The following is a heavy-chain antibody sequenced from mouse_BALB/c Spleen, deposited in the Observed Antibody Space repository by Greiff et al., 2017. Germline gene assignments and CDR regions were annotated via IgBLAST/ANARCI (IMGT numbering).Heavy chain of an antibody. Sequence: VQLQQSGAELVKPGASVKLSCTASGFNIKDTYMHWVKQRPEQGLEWIGRIDPANGNTKYDPKFQGKATITADTSSNTAYLQLSSLTSEDTAVYYCAREDFITTAGYFDYWGQGTTLTVSS. CDR2: IDPANGNT. J-gene: IGHJ2*01. CDR3: AREDFITTAGYFDY. D-gene: IGHD1-2*01. CDR1: GFNIKDTY. V-gene: IGHV14-3*02.